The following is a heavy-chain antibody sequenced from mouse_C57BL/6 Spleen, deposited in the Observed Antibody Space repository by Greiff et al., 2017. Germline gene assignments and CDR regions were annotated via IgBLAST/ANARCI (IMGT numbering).Heavy chain of an antibody. Sequence: EVKVVESGGGLVKPGGSLKLSCAASGFTFSSYAMSWVRQTPEKRLEWVATISDGGSYTYYPDNVKGRFTISRDNAKNNLYLQMSHLKSEDTAMYYCARDRGTGTWAYWGQGTLVTVSA. J-gene: IGHJ3*01. D-gene: IGHD4-1*01. CDR2: ISDGGSYT. CDR1: GFTFSSYA. V-gene: IGHV5-4*01. CDR3: ARDRGTGTWAY.